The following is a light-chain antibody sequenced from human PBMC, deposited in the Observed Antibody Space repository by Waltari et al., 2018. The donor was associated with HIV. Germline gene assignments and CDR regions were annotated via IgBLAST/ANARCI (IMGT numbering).Light chain of an antibody. CDR2: KAS. CDR1: QRVSSW. V-gene: IGKV1-5*03. J-gene: IGKJ4*01. Sequence: DIQMTQSPYTLSASVGDRVTITCRASQRVSSWLAWYQQKPGKAPKVLIYKASSLVSGVPARFSGSGSGTEFTLTISSLQPDDLASYFCLHYKSYPLTFGGGTKVEIK. CDR3: LHYKSYPLT.